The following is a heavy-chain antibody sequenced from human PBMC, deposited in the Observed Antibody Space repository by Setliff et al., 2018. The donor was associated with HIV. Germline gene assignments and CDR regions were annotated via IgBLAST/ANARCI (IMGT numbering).Heavy chain of an antibody. CDR1: GGSISSSTYY. CDR3: AMGSSGYPFDY. V-gene: IGHV4-39*01. D-gene: IGHD3-22*01. J-gene: IGHJ4*02. CDR2: MSYSGST. Sequence: PSETLSLTCSVSGGSISSSTYYWGWIRQPPGKGLEWIGSMSYSGSTYDNPSLKSRVTISVDTSKNQFSLKLTSVTAADAAVYFCAMGSSGYPFDYWGQGSLGTVSS.